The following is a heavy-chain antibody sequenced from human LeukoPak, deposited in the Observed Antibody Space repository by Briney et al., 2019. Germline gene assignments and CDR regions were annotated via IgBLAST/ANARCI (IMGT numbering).Heavy chain of an antibody. CDR2: ISSSSSTI. J-gene: IGHJ4*02. D-gene: IGHD1-1*01. CDR3: ARTGRGGYFDY. Sequence: GGSLRLSCAASGFTFSSYEMNWVRQAPGKGLEWVSYISSSSSTIYYADSVKGRFTISRDNAKNSLYLQMNSLRAEDTAVYYCARTGRGGYFDYWGQGTLVTVSS. CDR1: GFTFSSYE. V-gene: IGHV3-48*01.